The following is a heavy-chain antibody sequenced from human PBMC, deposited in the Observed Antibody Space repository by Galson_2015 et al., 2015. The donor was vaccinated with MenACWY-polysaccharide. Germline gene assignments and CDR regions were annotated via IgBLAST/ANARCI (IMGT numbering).Heavy chain of an antibody. J-gene: IGHJ6*02. V-gene: IGHV3-30-3*01. CDR1: GFTFSSYA. D-gene: IGHD2-21*01. CDR2: ISYNGNNI. CDR3: ARSYCDRTTCYGMDA. Sequence: SLRLSCAASGFTFSSYAMHWVRQAPGKGLEWVAVISYNGNNIYYADSEEGRFTISRDNFKSTLYLQMNSLRPEDTGVYYCARSYCDRTTCYGMDAWGRGTMVTVSS.